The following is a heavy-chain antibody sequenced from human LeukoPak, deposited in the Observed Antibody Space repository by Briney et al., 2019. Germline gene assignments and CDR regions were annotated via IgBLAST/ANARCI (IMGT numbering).Heavy chain of an antibody. J-gene: IGHJ4*02. V-gene: IGHV4-34*01. CDR3: ARRGYCTNGVCHTGSFDY. CDR2: INHSGST. D-gene: IGHD2-8*01. Sequence: TSETLSLTCAVYGGSFSGYYWSWIRQPPGKGLEWIGEINHSGSTNYNPSLKSRVTISVDTSKNQFSLKLSSVTAADTAVYYCARRGYCTNGVCHTGSFDYWGQGTLVTVSS. CDR1: GGSFSGYY.